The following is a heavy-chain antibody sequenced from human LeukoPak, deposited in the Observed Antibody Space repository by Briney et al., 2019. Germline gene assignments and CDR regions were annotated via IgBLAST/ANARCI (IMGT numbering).Heavy chain of an antibody. V-gene: IGHV3-74*01. CDR2: INTDGTTT. Sequence: GGSLRLSCAASGFTFSSYWMHWVRQVPGKGLVWVSRINTDGTTTTYADPVEGRFTISRDNAKNTLYLQMTSLRAEDTAVYYCARAARYSSGYYYCDYSGQGSLVTVSS. J-gene: IGHJ4*02. CDR3: ARAARYSSGYYYCDY. D-gene: IGHD6-19*01. CDR1: GFTFSSYW.